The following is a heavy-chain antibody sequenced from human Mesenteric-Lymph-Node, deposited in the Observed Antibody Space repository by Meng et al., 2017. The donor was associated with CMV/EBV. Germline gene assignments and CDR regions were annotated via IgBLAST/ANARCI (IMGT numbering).Heavy chain of an antibody. CDR1: GFTFSSYE. D-gene: IGHD2-21*02. J-gene: IGHJ6*02. CDR3: ARDSVGVTGDYYYGMDV. V-gene: IGHV3-48*03. Sequence: GESLKISCAASGFTFSSYEMNWVRQAPGKGLEWVSYISSSGANIYYADSVKGRFTISRDNAKNSLYLQMNSLRAEDTALYYCARDSVGVTGDYYYGMDVWGQGTTVTVSS. CDR2: ISSSGANI.